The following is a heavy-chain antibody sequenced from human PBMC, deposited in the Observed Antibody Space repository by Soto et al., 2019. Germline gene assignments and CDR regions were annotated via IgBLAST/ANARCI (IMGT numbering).Heavy chain of an antibody. V-gene: IGHV3-33*08. CDR2: IWYDGSNK. CDR1: GFTFSSYG. D-gene: IGHD6-25*01. CDR3: AREKEAARPYYFDC. J-gene: IGHJ4*02. Sequence: GESLKISCAASGFTFSSYGMHWVRQAPGKGLEWAAVIWYDGSNKYYADSVKGRFTISRDNSKNTLYLQMNSLRAEDTAVYYCAREKEAARPYYFDCCGRGTLVTISS.